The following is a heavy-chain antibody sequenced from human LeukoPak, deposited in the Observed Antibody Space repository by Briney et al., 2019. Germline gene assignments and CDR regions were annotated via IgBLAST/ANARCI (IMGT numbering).Heavy chain of an antibody. Sequence: SETLSLTCTVSGGSISSSSYYWGWIRQPPGKGLEWIGSIYYSGSTYYNPSLKRRVTISVDTSKNQFSLKLSSVTAADTAVYYCARLEVVPAALDYWGQGTLVTVSS. CDR1: GGSISSSSYY. J-gene: IGHJ4*02. CDR2: IYYSGST. D-gene: IGHD2-2*01. CDR3: ARLEVVPAALDY. V-gene: IGHV4-39*01.